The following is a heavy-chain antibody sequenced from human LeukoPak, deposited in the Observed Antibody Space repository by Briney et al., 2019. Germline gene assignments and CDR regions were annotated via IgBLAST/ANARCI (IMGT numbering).Heavy chain of an antibody. CDR2: ISYDGNNK. CDR3: ARDRDGSRWYFHY. Sequence: GGSLRLSCAASGFSFSSYAIHWVRQAPGKGLEWVAVISYDGNNKYYADSVKGRFTISRDNSKNTVYLQMNSLRAEDTAIYYCARDRDGSRWYFHYWGQGTLVTVSP. J-gene: IGHJ4*02. CDR1: GFSFSSYA. D-gene: IGHD6-13*01. V-gene: IGHV3-30-3*01.